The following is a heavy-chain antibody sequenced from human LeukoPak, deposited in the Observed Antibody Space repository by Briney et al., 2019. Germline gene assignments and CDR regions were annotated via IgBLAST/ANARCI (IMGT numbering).Heavy chain of an antibody. D-gene: IGHD6-13*01. CDR2: ISGSGGST. CDR1: GFTFSSYA. J-gene: IGHJ4*02. CDR3: AKGSSSWYHYYFDY. V-gene: IGHV3-23*01. Sequence: PGGSLRLSCAASGFTFSSYAMTWVRQAPGKGLQWVSGISGSGGSTYYADSVKGRFTISRDNSKNTLYLQMNSLRAEDTAVYYCAKGSSSWYHYYFDYWGQGTLVTVSS.